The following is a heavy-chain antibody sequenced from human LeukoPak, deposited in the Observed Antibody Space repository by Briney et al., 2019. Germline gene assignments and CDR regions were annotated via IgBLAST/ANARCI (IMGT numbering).Heavy chain of an antibody. CDR2: IYYSGST. CDR3: AQSQGCSSTSCPEWWWYFDL. V-gene: IGHV4-39*07. Sequence: SETLSLTCTVSGGSISSSSYYWGWIRQPPGKGLEWIGSIYYSGSTYYNPSLKSRVTISVDTSKNRFSLKLSSVTAADTAVYYCAQSQGCSSTSCPEWWWYFDLWGRGTLVTVSS. D-gene: IGHD2-2*01. J-gene: IGHJ2*01. CDR1: GGSISSSSYY.